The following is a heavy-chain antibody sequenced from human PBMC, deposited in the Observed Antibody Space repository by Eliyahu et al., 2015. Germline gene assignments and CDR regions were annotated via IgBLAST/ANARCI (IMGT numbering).Heavy chain of an antibody. D-gene: IGHD2-21*02. Sequence: QVQLVQSGAEVKKPGSSVKVSCKASGGTFSSYAISWVRQAPGQGLEWMGRIIPILGIANYAQKFQGRVTITADKSTSTAYMELSSLRSEDTAVYYCARVLGDLNAFDIWGQGTMVTVSS. CDR3: ARVLGDLNAFDI. CDR1: GGTFSSYA. V-gene: IGHV1-69*04. J-gene: IGHJ3*02. CDR2: IIPILGIA.